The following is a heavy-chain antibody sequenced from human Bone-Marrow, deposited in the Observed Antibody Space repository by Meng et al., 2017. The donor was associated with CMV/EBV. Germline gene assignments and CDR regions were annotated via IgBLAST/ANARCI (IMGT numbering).Heavy chain of an antibody. CDR1: GDTVSSEE. V-gene: IGHV1-8*01. J-gene: IGHJ4*02. Sequence: GSCKAGGDTVSSEERNGVGQGTGEGREGMGWMNPNSGNTGYAQKFQGRVTMTRNTSISTAYMELSSLRSEDTAVYYCVGGRYSYGHWGQGTLVTVSS. D-gene: IGHD5-18*01. CDR2: MNPNSGNT. CDR3: VGGRYSYGH.